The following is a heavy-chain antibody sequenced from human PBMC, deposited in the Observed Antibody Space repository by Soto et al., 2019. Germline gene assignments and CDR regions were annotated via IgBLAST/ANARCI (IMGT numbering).Heavy chain of an antibody. Sequence: SQTLSLTCAISGDSVSSNSAAWNWIRQSPSRGLEWLGRTYYRSKWYNDYAVSVKSRITINPDTSKNQFSLQLNSVTPEDTAVYYCARDFPPPYSSGWWYYYGMDVWGQGTTVTVSS. CDR3: ARDFPPPYSSGWWYYYGMDV. CDR2: TYYRSKWYN. J-gene: IGHJ6*02. CDR1: GDSVSSNSAA. D-gene: IGHD6-19*01. V-gene: IGHV6-1*01.